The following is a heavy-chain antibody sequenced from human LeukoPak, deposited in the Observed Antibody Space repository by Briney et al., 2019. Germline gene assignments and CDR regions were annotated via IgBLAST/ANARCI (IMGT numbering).Heavy chain of an antibody. D-gene: IGHD2-15*01. Sequence: PSETLSLTCAVYGGSFSGYYWSWIRQPAGKGLEWIGRIYTSGSTNYNPSLKSRVTMSVDTSKSQFSLKLSSVTAADTAVYYCAREAATTLAFDIWGQGTMVTVSS. CDR3: AREAATTLAFDI. J-gene: IGHJ3*02. V-gene: IGHV4-4*07. CDR1: GGSFSGYY. CDR2: IYTSGST.